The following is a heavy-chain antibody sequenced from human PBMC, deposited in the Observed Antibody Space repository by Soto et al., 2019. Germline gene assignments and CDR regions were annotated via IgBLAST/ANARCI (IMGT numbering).Heavy chain of an antibody. D-gene: IGHD5-12*01. CDR2: IKQDGSEK. J-gene: IGHJ6*02. V-gene: IGHV3-7*04. Sequence: EVQLVESGGGLVQPGGSLRLSCAASGFTFSSYWMSWVRHAPGKGLEWVANIKQDGSEKYYVDSVKGRFTISRDNAKNSLYLQMNSLRAEDTAVHYCARVPSIVATTGTYYYYYGMDVWGQGTTVTVSS. CDR3: ARVPSIVATTGTYYYYYGMDV. CDR1: GFTFSSYW.